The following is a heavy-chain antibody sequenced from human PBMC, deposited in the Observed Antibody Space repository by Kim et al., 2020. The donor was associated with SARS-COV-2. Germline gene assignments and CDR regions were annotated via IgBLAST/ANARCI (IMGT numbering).Heavy chain of an antibody. Sequence: GGSLRLSCAASGFTFSSYSMNWVRQAPGKGLEWVSSISSSSYIYYADSVKGRFTISRDNAKNSLYLQMNSLRAEDTAVYYCARDPRGLLLDYWGQGTLVTVSS. V-gene: IGHV3-21*01. CDR1: GFTFSSYS. CDR2: ISSSSYI. CDR3: ARDPRGLLLDY. D-gene: IGHD3-10*01. J-gene: IGHJ4*02.